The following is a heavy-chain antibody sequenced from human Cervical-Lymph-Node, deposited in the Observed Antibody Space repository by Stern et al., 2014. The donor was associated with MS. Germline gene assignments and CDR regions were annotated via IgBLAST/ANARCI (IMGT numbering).Heavy chain of an antibody. CDR1: GFTFSSYS. D-gene: IGHD4-17*01. V-gene: IGHV3-21*01. Sequence: EVQLVESGGGLVKPGGSLRLSCAASGFTFSSYSMNWVRPAPGKGLECVSSISSSSSYIYYADSVKGRFTISRDNAKNSLYLQMNSLRAEDTAVYYCARSLYYGDWDEDYYYYGMDVWGQGTTVTVSS. CDR2: ISSSSSYI. CDR3: ARSLYYGDWDEDYYYYGMDV. J-gene: IGHJ6*02.